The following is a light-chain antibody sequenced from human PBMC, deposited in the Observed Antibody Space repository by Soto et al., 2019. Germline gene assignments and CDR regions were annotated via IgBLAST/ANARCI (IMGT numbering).Light chain of an antibody. CDR2: LNSDGSH. CDR3: QTWGTGIGV. CDR1: SGHSSYA. Sequence: QSVLTQSPSASASLGASVKLTCTLSSGHSSYAIAWHQQQPEKGPRYLMKLNSDGSHNKGDGIPDRFSGSSSGAERYLTISSLQSEDEADYYCQTWGTGIGVFGGGPQLTVL. J-gene: IGLJ2*01. V-gene: IGLV4-69*02.